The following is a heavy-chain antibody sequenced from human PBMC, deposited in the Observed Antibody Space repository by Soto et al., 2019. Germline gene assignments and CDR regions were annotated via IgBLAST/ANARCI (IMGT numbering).Heavy chain of an antibody. V-gene: IGHV1-18*04. CDR1: GYTFTSYG. CDR3: ARALDCTNGVCYYYFDY. J-gene: IGHJ4*01. D-gene: IGHD2-8*01. CDR2: ISAYNGNT. Sequence: ASVKVSCKASGYTFTSYGISWVRQAPGQGLEWMGWISAYNGNTNYAQKLQGRVTMTTDTSTRTAYMELRSLRSDDTAVYYCARALDCTNGVCYYYFDYWAQGSLVTVSS.